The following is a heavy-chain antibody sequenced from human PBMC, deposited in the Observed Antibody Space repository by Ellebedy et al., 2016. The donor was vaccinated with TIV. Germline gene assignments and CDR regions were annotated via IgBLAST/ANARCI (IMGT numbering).Heavy chain of an antibody. J-gene: IGHJ4*02. V-gene: IGHV1-18*01. Sequence: AASVKVSCKTSGYTFTTYAITWVRQAPGQGLEWMGRISPYDDNTNYAQEFQGRVTMTTDTSTNTAYIELSSLRSDDTAVYYCARDLTAMVTMTNWGQGTLVTVSS. CDR1: GYTFTTYA. CDR2: ISPYDDNT. D-gene: IGHD5-18*01. CDR3: ARDLTAMVTMTN.